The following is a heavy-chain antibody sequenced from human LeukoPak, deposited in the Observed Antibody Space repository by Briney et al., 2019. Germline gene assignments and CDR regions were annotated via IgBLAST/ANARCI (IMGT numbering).Heavy chain of an antibody. J-gene: IGHJ4*02. CDR3: ASRPADTTWYGVFDY. Sequence: PSETLSLTCTVSGGSISSYYWSWIRQPAGKGLEWIGRIYTSGSTNYNPSLNSRVTMSLDTSRAQFSLRLSSVTAADTAIYYCASRPADTTWYGVFDYWSQGTLVTVSS. CDR1: GGSISSYY. CDR2: IYTSGST. V-gene: IGHV4-4*07. D-gene: IGHD3-10*01.